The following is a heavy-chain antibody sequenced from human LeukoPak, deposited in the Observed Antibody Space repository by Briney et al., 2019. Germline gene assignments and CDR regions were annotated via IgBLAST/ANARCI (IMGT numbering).Heavy chain of an antibody. CDR2: INHSGST. CDR3: ARVRGFSSSWYPSYNWFDP. V-gene: IGHV4-34*01. CDR1: GGSFSGYY. D-gene: IGHD6-13*01. Sequence: SETLSLTGAVYGGSFSGYYWSWIRQPPGKGLEWIGEINHSGSTNYNPSLKSRVTISVDTSKNQFSLKLSSVTAADTAVYYCARVRGFSSSWYPSYNWFDPWGQGTLVTVSS. J-gene: IGHJ5*02.